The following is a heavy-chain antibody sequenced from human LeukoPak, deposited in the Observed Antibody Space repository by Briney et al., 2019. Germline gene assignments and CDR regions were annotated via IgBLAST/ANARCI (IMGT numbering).Heavy chain of an antibody. CDR3: ARDIVAAGLFWDY. CDR2: IWYDGSNK. CDR1: GITFSSYG. J-gene: IGHJ4*02. V-gene: IGHV3-33*01. D-gene: IGHD6-13*01. Sequence: PGGSLRLSCAASGITFSSYGMHWVRQAPGKGLEWVAVIWYDGSNKYYADSVKGRFTISRDNAKNSLYLQLNSLRAEDTAVYYCARDIVAAGLFWDYWGQGTLVTVSS.